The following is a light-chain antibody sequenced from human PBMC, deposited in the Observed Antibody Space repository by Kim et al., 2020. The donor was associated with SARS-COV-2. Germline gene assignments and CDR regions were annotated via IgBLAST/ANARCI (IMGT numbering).Light chain of an antibody. V-gene: IGKV3-20*01. Sequence: EIVLTQSPGTLSLSPGERATLSCRASQSVSNDYLAWYQKKPGQAPRLLIYGASIRATGIPDRFSGGGSGTDFTLTISILEPEDFAVYYCQQYGRSPRTFGQGTKVDIK. CDR2: GAS. CDR3: QQYGRSPRT. CDR1: QSVSNDY. J-gene: IGKJ1*01.